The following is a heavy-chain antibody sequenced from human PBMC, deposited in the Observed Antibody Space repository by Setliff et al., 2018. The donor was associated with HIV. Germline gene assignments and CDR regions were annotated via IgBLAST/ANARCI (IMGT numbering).Heavy chain of an antibody. CDR3: TKGPGKGSFMAH. J-gene: IGHJ1*01. CDR2: IKTKTDGGTT. V-gene: IGHV3-15*01. Sequence: SCAASGFTLNHAWMSWVRQAPGKGLEWVGRIKTKTDGGTTDYAAPVKGRFTISRDDSENTLYLQMISLKTEDTAVYYCTKGPGKGSFMAHWGQGTLVTVSS. D-gene: IGHD6-13*01. CDR1: GFTLNHAW.